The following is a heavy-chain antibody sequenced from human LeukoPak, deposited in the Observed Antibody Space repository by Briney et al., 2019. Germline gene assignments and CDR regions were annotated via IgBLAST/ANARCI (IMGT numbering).Heavy chain of an antibody. D-gene: IGHD5-18*01. J-gene: IGHJ3*02. CDR3: ARDGGTAMVADAFDI. CDR2: ISGSGGST. CDR1: GFTFSSYA. Sequence: GGSLRLSCAASGFTFSSYAMSWVRQAPGKGLEWVSAISGSGGSTYYADSVKGRFTISRDNSKNSLYLQMNSLRAEDTAVYYCARDGGTAMVADAFDIWGQGTMVTVSS. V-gene: IGHV3-23*01.